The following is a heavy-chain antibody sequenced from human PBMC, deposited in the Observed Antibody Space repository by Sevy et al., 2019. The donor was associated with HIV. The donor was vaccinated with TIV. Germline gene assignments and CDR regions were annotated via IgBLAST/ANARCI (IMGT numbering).Heavy chain of an antibody. CDR1: GGTFSSYA. J-gene: IGHJ4*02. V-gene: IGHV1-69*13. CDR3: ARDLVGTSNY. D-gene: IGHD1-26*01. Sequence: ASVKVSCKASGGTFSSYAISWVRQAPGQGLEWMGGIIPIFGTANYAQKFQGRVTITADESTSAAYMELSSLRSEDTAVYYCARDLVGTSNYWGQGTLVTVSS. CDR2: IIPIFGTA.